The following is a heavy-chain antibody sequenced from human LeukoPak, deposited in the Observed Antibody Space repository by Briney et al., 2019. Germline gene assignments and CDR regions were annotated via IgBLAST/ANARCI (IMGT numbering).Heavy chain of an antibody. D-gene: IGHD5-24*01. CDR2: INTNTGNP. Sequence: ASVKVSCKASGYAFNSYYIHWVRQAPGQGLEWMGWINTNTGNPTYAQGFTGRFVFSLDTSVSTAFLQISSLKAEDTAVYYCARDGYNLDAFDFWGQGTMVTVSS. V-gene: IGHV7-4-1*02. CDR3: ARDGYNLDAFDF. CDR1: GYAFNSYY. J-gene: IGHJ3*01.